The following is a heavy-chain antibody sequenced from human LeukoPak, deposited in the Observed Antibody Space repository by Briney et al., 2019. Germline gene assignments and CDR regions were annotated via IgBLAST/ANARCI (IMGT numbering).Heavy chain of an antibody. Sequence: ASVKVSCKVSGGAFSSYAISWVRQAPGQGLEWMGRIIPILNEVNYVQNFQGRLTFTADTSTTTAYMELRGLRSEDTAVYYCATGGPWYIGSSGYYFTDDWGQGTLVTVSS. CDR3: ATGGPWYIGSSGYYFTDD. J-gene: IGHJ4*02. CDR2: IIPILNEV. V-gene: IGHV1-69*04. D-gene: IGHD3-22*01. CDR1: GGAFSSYA.